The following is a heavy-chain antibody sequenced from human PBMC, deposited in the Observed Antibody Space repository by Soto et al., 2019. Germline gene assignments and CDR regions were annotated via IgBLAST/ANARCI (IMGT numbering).Heavy chain of an antibody. CDR3: ARGRYSYGGFDY. V-gene: IGHV4-59*08. CDR1: GGSISSYY. CDR2: IYYSGST. Sequence: SETLSLTCTVSGGSISSYYWSRIRQPPGKGLEWIGYIYYSGSTNYNPSLKSRVTISVDTSKNQFSLKLSSVTAADTAVYYCARGRYSYGGFDYWGQGTLVTVSS. D-gene: IGHD5-18*01. J-gene: IGHJ4*02.